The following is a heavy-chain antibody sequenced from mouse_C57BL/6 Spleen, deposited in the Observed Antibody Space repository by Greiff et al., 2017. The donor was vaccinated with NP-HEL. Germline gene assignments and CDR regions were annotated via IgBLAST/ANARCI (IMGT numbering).Heavy chain of an antibody. Sequence: QVQLQQSGAELVRPATSVTMSCKASGYTFTNYWVGWAKQRPGHGLEWIGVIYPGGGYTNYTEKFKGKATLTADKSSSTAYMQFSSLTSEDSAIYYCARGSYCFGSSYGYWGQGTTLTVSS. D-gene: IGHD1-1*01. CDR1: GYTFTNYW. CDR3: ARGSYCFGSSYGY. J-gene: IGHJ2*01. V-gene: IGHV1-63*01. CDR2: IYPGGGYT.